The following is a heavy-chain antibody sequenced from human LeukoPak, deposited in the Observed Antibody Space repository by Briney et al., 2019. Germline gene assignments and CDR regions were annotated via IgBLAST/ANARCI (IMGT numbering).Heavy chain of an antibody. CDR3: ARGYRFWSGWAF. Sequence: GGSVRVSCTASGYTFTGYYMHWVRQAPGQGLEWMGWINPNSGGTNYAQTLQGRVTMTRDTSMSTAYMEMSRLRSDDTAVYYCARGYRFWSGWAFWGQGTLVTVSS. D-gene: IGHD3-3*01. J-gene: IGHJ4*02. V-gene: IGHV1-2*02. CDR1: GYTFTGYY. CDR2: INPNSGGT.